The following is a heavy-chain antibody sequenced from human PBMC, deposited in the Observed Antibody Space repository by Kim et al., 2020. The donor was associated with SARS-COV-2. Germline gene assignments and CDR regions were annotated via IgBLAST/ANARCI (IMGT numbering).Heavy chain of an antibody. V-gene: IGHV4-59*13. CDR2: IYYSGST. CDR3: ARAGVGFWSGYYEGMDV. D-gene: IGHD3-3*01. J-gene: IGHJ6*01. Sequence: SETLSLTCTVSGGSISSYYWSWIRQPPGKGLEWIGYIYYSGSTNYNPSLKSRVTISVDTSKNQFSLKLSSVTAADTAVYYCARAGVGFWSGYYEGMDVWG. CDR1: GGSISSYY.